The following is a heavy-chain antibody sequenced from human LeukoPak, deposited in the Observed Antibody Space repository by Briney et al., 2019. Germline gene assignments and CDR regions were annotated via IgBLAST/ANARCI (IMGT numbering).Heavy chain of an antibody. V-gene: IGHV4-39*01. CDR3: ASSARAAASGRDY. CDR1: GGSISSSRYS. J-gene: IGHJ4*02. D-gene: IGHD6-13*01. CDR2: IYYSGST. Sequence: SETLSLTCTVSGGSISSSRYSWGWIRQPPGKGLEWIGSIYYSGSTYYNPSLKSRVTISVDTSKNQFSLKLSSLTAADTAVYYCASSARAAASGRDYWGQGTLVTVSS.